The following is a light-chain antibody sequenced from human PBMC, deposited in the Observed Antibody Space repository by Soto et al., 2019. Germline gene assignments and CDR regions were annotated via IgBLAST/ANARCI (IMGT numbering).Light chain of an antibody. V-gene: IGLV2-14*01. CDR3: RSYTRSRPLV. J-gene: IGLJ1*01. CDR1: SSDVGAYNY. CDR2: EVS. Sequence: QSVLTQPASVSGSPGQSITISRTGTSSDVGAYNYVSWYQQHPGKAPKLMIYEVSNRPSGVSHRFSGSKSDNTASLTISGLQNNDEADYCCRSYTRSRPLVFGIGTK.